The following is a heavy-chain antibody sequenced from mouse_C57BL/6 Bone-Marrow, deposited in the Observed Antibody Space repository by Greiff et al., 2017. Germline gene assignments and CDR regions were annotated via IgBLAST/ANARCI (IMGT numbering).Heavy chain of an antibody. J-gene: IGHJ3*01. CDR2: IYPRNGNT. Sequence: VKLQESGAELARPGASVKLSCKASGYTFTSYGISWVKQRTGQGLEWIGEIYPRNGNTYYNEKFKGKATLTADKSSSTAYMELSSLTSEDSAVYFCARNYYGSSYEAWFAYWGQGTLVTVSA. CDR1: GYTFTSYG. V-gene: IGHV1-81*01. D-gene: IGHD1-1*01. CDR3: ARNYYGSSYEAWFAY.